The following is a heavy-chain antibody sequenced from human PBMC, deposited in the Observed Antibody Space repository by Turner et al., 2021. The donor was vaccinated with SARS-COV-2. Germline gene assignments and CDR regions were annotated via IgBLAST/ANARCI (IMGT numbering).Heavy chain of an antibody. CDR1: GGSISSGTYY. CDR3: ARLHQRSFDY. V-gene: IGHV4-30-4*01. Sequence: QVKLQESGPGLVEPSQNLSLTCSVSGGSISSGTYYWNWNRQPPGNALEWLGFISYSGSTFYSPSFASRLTISRDTSKNHFSLKLTSVTAADTAVYYCARLHQRSFDYWGHGDLVTVSS. J-gene: IGHJ4*01. CDR2: ISYSGST.